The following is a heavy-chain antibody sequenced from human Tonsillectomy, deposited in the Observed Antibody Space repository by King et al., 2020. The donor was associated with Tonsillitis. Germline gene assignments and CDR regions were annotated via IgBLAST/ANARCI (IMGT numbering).Heavy chain of an antibody. J-gene: IGHJ4*02. CDR3: ARGRGAVAGTSLYYFDY. CDR1: GYTFTTYS. CDR2: INTNTGNP. D-gene: IGHD6-19*01. V-gene: IGHV7-4-1*02. Sequence: GQLVQSGSELKKPGAPVKVSCKASGYTFTTYSINWVRQAPGQGLQWMGWINTNTGNPTFAQGFTGRFVFSLDTSVSTAYLQINSLKAEDTAVYYCARGRGAVAGTSLYYFDYWGQGTLVTVSS.